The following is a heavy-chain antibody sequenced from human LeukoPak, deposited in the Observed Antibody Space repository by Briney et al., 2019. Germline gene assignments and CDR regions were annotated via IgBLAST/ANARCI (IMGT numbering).Heavy chain of an antibody. V-gene: IGHV4-34*01. J-gene: IGHJ3*02. D-gene: IGHD2-2*02. Sequence: SETLSLTCAVYGGSFSGYYWSWIRQPPGKGLEWIGETNHSGSTNYNPSLKSRVTISVDTSKNQFSLKLSSVAAADTAVYYCARASVVPAAIPRAFDIWGQGTMVTVSS. CDR1: GGSFSGYY. CDR2: TNHSGST. CDR3: ARASVVPAAIPRAFDI.